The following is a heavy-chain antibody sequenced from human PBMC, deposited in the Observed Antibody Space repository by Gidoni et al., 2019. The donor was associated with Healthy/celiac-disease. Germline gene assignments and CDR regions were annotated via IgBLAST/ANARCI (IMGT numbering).Heavy chain of an antibody. CDR1: GFTFSSYE. J-gene: IGHJ4*02. V-gene: IGHV3-48*03. CDR2: ISSSGSTI. Sequence: EVQLVESGGGLVQPGGSLRLSCAASGFTFSSYEMNWVRQAPGKGLEWVSNISSSGSTIYYADSVKGRFTISRDNAKNSLYLQMNSLRAEDTAVYYCARGMGGAAGNLVDYWGQGTLVTVSS. CDR3: ARGMGGAAGNLVDY. D-gene: IGHD6-13*01.